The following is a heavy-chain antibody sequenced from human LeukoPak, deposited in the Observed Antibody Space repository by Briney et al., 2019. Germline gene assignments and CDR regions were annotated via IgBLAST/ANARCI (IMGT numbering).Heavy chain of an antibody. CDR1: GGPISSGGYS. CDR3: ASGTVVSPFDY. J-gene: IGHJ4*02. D-gene: IGHD4-23*01. Sequence: PSETLSLTCAVSGGPISSGGYSWSWIRQPPGKGLEWIGYIYYSGSTNYNPSLKSRVTISVDTSKNQFSLKLSSVTAADTAVYYCASGTVVSPFDYWGQGTLVTVSS. CDR2: IYYSGST. V-gene: IGHV4-61*08.